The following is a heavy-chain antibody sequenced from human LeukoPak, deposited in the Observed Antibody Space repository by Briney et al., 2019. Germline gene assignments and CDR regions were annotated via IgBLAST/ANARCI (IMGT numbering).Heavy chain of an antibody. CDR2: IKQDGSEK. CDR1: GFTFSSYS. V-gene: IGHV3-7*01. J-gene: IGHJ4*02. Sequence: GGSLRLSCAASGFTFSSYSMNWVRQAPGKGLEWVANIKQDGSEKYYVDSVKGRFTISRDNAKNSLYLQMNSLRAEDTAIYFCAREDDWNYEDYWGQGTLVTVSS. D-gene: IGHD1-7*01. CDR3: AREDDWNYEDY.